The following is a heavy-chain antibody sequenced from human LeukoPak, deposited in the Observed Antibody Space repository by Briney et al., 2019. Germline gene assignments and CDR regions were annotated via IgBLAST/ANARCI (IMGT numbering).Heavy chain of an antibody. Sequence: GGSLRLSCAASGFTVSSNYMSWVRQAPGKGLEWVSVIYSGGFTYYADSVKGRFTISRDNSKNTLFLQMNSLRAEDTAVYYCAKTGNPATGDYWGQGTLVTVSS. CDR3: AKTGNPATGDY. V-gene: IGHV3-53*01. CDR1: GFTVSSNY. D-gene: IGHD1-1*01. CDR2: IYSGGFT. J-gene: IGHJ4*02.